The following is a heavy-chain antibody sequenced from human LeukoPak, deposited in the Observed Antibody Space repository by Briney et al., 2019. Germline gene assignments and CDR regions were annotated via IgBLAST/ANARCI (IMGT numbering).Heavy chain of an antibody. D-gene: IGHD3-9*01. CDR3: ARATGGYYDILTGYYSLPYYFDY. J-gene: IGHJ4*02. Sequence: ASVKVSCKASGGTFSSYAISWVRQAPGQGLEWMGRIIPILGIANYAQKFQGRVTITADKSTSTAYMELSSLRSEDTAVHYCARATGGYYDILTGYYSLPYYFDYWGQGTLVTVSS. V-gene: IGHV1-69*04. CDR1: GGTFSSYA. CDR2: IIPILGIA.